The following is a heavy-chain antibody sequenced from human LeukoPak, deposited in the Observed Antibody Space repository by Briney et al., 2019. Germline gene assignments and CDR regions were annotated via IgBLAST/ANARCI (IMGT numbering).Heavy chain of an antibody. CDR2: INPNSDGT. CDR1: AYSLTDYY. J-gene: IGHJ6*02. D-gene: IGHD6-13*01. V-gene: IGHV1-2*02. Sequence: GASVKISCKAPAYSLTDYYMHWVRQAPGQGLEWMGWINPNSDGTNYAQKFQGRVTMTRDTSISTGYMELSSLRSDDTAVYYCARDRFGQQLVYYYYGMDVWGQGTTVTVSS. CDR3: ARDRFGQQLVYYYYGMDV.